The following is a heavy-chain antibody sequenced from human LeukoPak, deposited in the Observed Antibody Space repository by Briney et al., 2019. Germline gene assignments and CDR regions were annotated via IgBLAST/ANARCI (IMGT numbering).Heavy chain of an antibody. CDR3: ARVTGYCSSTSCPGGDWFDP. D-gene: IGHD2-2*01. J-gene: IGHJ5*02. CDR1: GFTFSSYW. CDR2: IKQDGSEK. V-gene: IGHV3-7*01. Sequence: PGGSLRLSCAASGFTFSSYWMSWVRQAPGKGLEWVANIKQDGSEKYYVDPVKGRFTISRDNAKNSLYLQMNSLRAEDTAVYYCARVTGYCSSTSCPGGDWFDPWGQGTLVTVSS.